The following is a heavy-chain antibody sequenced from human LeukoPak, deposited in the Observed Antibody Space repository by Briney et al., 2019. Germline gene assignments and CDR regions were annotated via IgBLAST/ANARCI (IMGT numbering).Heavy chain of an antibody. D-gene: IGHD2-15*01. J-gene: IGHJ3*02. V-gene: IGHV3-30-3*01. Sequence: PGGSLRLSCAASGFTFSSYAMHWVRQAPGKGLEWVAVISYDGSNKYYADSVKGRFTISRDNSKNTLYLQMNSLRAEDTAVYYCARGVVVVVAATPDGAFDIWGQGTMVTVSS. CDR1: GFTFSSYA. CDR3: ARGVVVVVAATPDGAFDI. CDR2: ISYDGSNK.